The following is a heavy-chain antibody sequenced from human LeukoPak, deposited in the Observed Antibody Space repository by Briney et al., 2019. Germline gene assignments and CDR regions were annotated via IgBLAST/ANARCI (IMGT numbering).Heavy chain of an antibody. CDR2: ISSSSYI. J-gene: IGHJ6*03. D-gene: IGHD1-7*01. CDR1: GFTFSSYS. V-gene: IGHV3-21*01. Sequence: SGGSLRLSCAASGFTFSSYSMNWVRQAPGKGLEWVSSISSSSYIYYADSVKGRFTISRDNAKNSLYLQMNSLRAEDTAVYYCASLGNSNYMDVWGKGTTVTVSS. CDR3: ASLGNSNYMDV.